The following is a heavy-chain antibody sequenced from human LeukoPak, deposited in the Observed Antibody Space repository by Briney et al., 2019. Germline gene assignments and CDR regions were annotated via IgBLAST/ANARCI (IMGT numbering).Heavy chain of an antibody. CDR1: GFTFSSYW. CDR3: AKYYNFWSGYLIDY. V-gene: IGHV3-7*01. D-gene: IGHD3-3*01. J-gene: IGHJ4*02. CDR2: IKQDGSEK. Sequence: GGSLRLSCAASGFTFSSYWMSWVRQAPGKGLEWVANIKQDGSEKYYVDSVKGRFTISRDNAKNSLYLQMNSLRAEDTAVYYCAKYYNFWSGYLIDYWDQRTLVTVSS.